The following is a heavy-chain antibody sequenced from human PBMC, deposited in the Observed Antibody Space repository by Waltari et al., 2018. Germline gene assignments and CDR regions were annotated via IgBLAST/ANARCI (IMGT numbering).Heavy chain of an antibody. J-gene: IGHJ6*02. CDR1: EFTFSSYA. D-gene: IGHD3-22*01. Sequence: QVQLVESGGGVVQPGRSLRLSCEASEFTFSSYAMHWVRQAPGKGLGWVAVISYNARNRYYVDSVKGRFTISRDNSKKTLYLQMNSLRAEDTAVYYCARDYCDRTNCHGMDVWGQGTTVTVSS. V-gene: IGHV3-30*04. CDR3: ARDYCDRTNCHGMDV. CDR2: ISYNARNR.